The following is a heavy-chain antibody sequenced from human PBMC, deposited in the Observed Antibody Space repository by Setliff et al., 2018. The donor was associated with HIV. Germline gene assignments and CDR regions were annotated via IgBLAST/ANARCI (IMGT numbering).Heavy chain of an antibody. D-gene: IGHD1-26*01. J-gene: IGHJ4*02. CDR1: GVTFSSDA. CDR2: ISGSDSST. Sequence: PGGSLRLSCAASGVTFSSDAMSWVRQAPGKGLEWVSSISGSDSSTHYAGSAEGRFTISRDNSKKTLYLQMNSLRAEDTAVYHCAKLVRGWDYWGQGILVTVSS. CDR3: AKLVRGWDY. V-gene: IGHV3-23*01.